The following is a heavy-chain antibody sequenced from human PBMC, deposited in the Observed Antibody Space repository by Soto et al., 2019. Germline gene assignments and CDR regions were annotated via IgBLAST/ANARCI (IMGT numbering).Heavy chain of an antibody. CDR1: GYTFTSYA. J-gene: IGHJ6*02. D-gene: IGHD6-6*01. Sequence: ASVKVSCKASGYTFTSYAMHWVRQAPGQRLEWMGWINAGNDNTKYSQKFQGRVTITRDTSASTAYMELGSLRSEDTAVYYCAYSSSSIDYYSMDVWGQGTTVTVSS. CDR2: INAGNDNT. CDR3: AYSSSSIDYYSMDV. V-gene: IGHV1-3*01.